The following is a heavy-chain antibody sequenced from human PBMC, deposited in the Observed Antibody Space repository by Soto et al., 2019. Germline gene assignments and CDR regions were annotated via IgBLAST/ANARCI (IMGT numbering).Heavy chain of an antibody. Sequence: SETLSLTCTVSGGSVSSGSYYWSWIRQPPGKGLEWIGNIFHSGTTNYNASLRSRVSMSVDTPTNQFSLKLMSVTAADTAVYYCASFAWIQLWSERSPPDYWGQGTLVTVSS. CDR2: IFHSGTT. V-gene: IGHV4-61*01. CDR1: GGSVSSGSYY. CDR3: ASFAWIQLWSERSPPDY. D-gene: IGHD5-18*01. J-gene: IGHJ4*02.